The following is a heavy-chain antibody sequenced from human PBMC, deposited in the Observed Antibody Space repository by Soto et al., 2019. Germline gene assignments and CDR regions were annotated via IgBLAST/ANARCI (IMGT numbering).Heavy chain of an antibody. CDR2: IYYNSNRI. V-gene: IGHV3-9*01. Sequence: EVQLVESGGGLVQPGGSLRLSCAGSGATLQDYAMHWVRQAPGKGLEWVSGIYYNSNRIDYADSVKGRFTISRDNARNALYLQMNSLTTEDTAFYYCGKGISPGGMDVWGRGIMVTVSS. CDR1: GATLQDYA. CDR3: GKGISPGGMDV. J-gene: IGHJ6*04.